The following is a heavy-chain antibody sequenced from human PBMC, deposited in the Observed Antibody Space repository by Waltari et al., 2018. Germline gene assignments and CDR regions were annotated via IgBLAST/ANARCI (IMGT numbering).Heavy chain of an antibody. V-gene: IGHV4-39*01. D-gene: IGHD5-12*01. J-gene: IGHJ3*01. Sequence: QLQLQESGPGLVKPSETLSLPCRVPGGSITTSRPYWGWIRQPPGQGLAWIATLSYNGATYTSPSLTSRVTMSRDTSKNQLSLTLGAVTAADAAVYYCATYIGASVGTAAFDVWGQGKMVIVSS. CDR3: ATYIGASVGTAAFDV. CDR2: LSYNGAT. CDR1: GGSITTSRPY.